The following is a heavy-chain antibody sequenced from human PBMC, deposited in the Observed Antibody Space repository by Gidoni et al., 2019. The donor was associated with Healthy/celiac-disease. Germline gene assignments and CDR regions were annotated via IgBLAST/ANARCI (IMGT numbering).Heavy chain of an antibody. V-gene: IGHV4-31*02. J-gene: IGHJ4*02. CDR1: TSGGYY. CDR2: IYYSGST. Sequence: TSGGYYWSWIRQHPGKGLEWIGYIYYSGSTYYNPSLKSRVTISVDTSKNQFSLKLSSVTAADTTVYYCARYYYDSSGLDYWGQGTLVTVSS. D-gene: IGHD3-22*01. CDR3: ARYYYDSSGLDY.